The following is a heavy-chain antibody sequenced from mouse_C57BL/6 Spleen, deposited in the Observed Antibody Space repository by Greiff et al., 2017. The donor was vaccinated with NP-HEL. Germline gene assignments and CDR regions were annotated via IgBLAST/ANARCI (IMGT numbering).Heavy chain of an antibody. Sequence: VQLQQSGAELVKPGASVKLSCTASGFNIKDYYMHWVKQRTEQGLEWIGRIDPEDGETKYAPIFQGKATITAETSSNTAYLQLSSLTSEDTAVYYCAHYDVGAYWGQGTLVTVSA. CDR2: IDPEDGET. J-gene: IGHJ3*01. CDR1: GFNIKDYY. CDR3: AHYDVGAY. D-gene: IGHD2-4*01. V-gene: IGHV14-2*01.